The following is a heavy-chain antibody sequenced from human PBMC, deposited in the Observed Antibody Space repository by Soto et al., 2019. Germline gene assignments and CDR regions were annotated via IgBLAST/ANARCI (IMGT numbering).Heavy chain of an antibody. CDR2: IWHDGSNQ. CDR3: ARDKALDGMDV. CDR1: GFTFSRHG. V-gene: IGHV3-33*01. J-gene: IGHJ6*02. Sequence: QEQLVESGGGVVQPGRSLRLSCAVSGFTFSRHGMHWVRQAPGKGLEWVAVIWHDGSNQVYADSVKGRFTISRDNSKNTLYLQLNGLRVEDTAFYYCARDKALDGMDVWGQGTMVTVSS.